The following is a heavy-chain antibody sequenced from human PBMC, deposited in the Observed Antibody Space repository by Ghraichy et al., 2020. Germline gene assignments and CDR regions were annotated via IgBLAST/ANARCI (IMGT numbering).Heavy chain of an antibody. D-gene: IGHD3-22*01. Sequence: GGSLRLSCAASGFSFSSYVMSWVRQAPGKGLEWVSGISTSGGSTYYADSVKGRFTISRDNSKNTLYLQMNSLRDEDTAVYYCAKDGNYDISDYSWDGMDVWGQGTTVTVSS. J-gene: IGHJ6*02. CDR1: GFSFSSYV. CDR2: ISTSGGST. V-gene: IGHV3-23*01. CDR3: AKDGNYDISDYSWDGMDV.